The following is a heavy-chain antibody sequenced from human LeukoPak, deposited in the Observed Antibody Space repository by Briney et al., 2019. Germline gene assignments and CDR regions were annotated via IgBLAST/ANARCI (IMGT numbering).Heavy chain of an antibody. D-gene: IGHD6-13*01. V-gene: IGHV3-23*01. CDR2: ISGSGGST. Sequence: AGRSLRLSCAASGFTFSSYAMSWVRQAPGKGLEWVSAISGSGGSTYYADSVKGRFTISRDNSKNTLYLQMNSLRAEDTAVYYCAKGNEMVAAAGTDYWGQGTLVTVSS. CDR1: GFTFSSYA. J-gene: IGHJ4*02. CDR3: AKGNEMVAAAGTDY.